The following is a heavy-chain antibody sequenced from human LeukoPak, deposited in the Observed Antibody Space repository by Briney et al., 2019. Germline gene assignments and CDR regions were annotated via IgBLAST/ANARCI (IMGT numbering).Heavy chain of an antibody. D-gene: IGHD3-16*02. Sequence: PSETLSLTCTVSGGSISSSSYYWGWIRQPPGKGLEWIRSIYYSGSTYYNPSLKSRVTISVDTSKNQFSLKLSSVTAADTAVYYCARNRHDYVWGSYRYTHAFDIWGQGTMVTVSS. V-gene: IGHV4-39*01. CDR3: ARNRHDYVWGSYRYTHAFDI. CDR1: GGSISSSSYY. CDR2: IYYSGST. J-gene: IGHJ3*02.